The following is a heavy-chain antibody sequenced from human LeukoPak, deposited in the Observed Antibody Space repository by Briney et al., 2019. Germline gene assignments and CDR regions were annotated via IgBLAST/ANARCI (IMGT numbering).Heavy chain of an antibody. CDR3: ARGPQAGEWLRF. J-gene: IGHJ4*02. Sequence: GGSLRLSCAASGFTFTSYSLNWVRRAPGKGLEWVSYISSASNTTHYADSVKGRFTIPRDNAKNSLYLQMNSLRAEDTAVYYCARGPQAGEWLRFWGQGTLVTVSS. CDR2: ISSASNTT. D-gene: IGHD3-3*01. CDR1: GFTFTSYS. V-gene: IGHV3-48*04.